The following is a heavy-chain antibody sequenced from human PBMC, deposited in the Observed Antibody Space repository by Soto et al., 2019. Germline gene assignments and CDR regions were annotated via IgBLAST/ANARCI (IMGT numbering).Heavy chain of an antibody. V-gene: IGHV4-59*08. Sequence: PSETLSLTCTVSGASITQYYWNWIRQSPGKGLEWIVSVSSTGSTVYNPSLKSRVTISVDTSKNQFSLKLSSLSAADTAVYYCARHSPPFFYGSGPWDVWGQGTTVTVSS. CDR3: ARHSPPFFYGSGPWDV. CDR1: GASITQYY. CDR2: VSSTGST. D-gene: IGHD3-10*01. J-gene: IGHJ6*02.